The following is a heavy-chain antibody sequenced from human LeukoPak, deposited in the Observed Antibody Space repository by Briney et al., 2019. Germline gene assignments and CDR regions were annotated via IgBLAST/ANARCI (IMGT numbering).Heavy chain of an antibody. V-gene: IGHV5-51*01. CDR3: ARLDSAGYSSGWYGMDV. J-gene: IGHJ6*02. CDR2: IYPGDSDT. D-gene: IGHD6-19*01. Sequence: GESLKISCKGSGYIFTSSWIGWVRQMPGKGLEWMGIIYPGDSDTRYSPSFQGQVTISADKSISTAYLQWSSLKASDTAMYYCARLDSAGYSSGWYGMDVWGQGTTVTVSS. CDR1: GYIFTSSW.